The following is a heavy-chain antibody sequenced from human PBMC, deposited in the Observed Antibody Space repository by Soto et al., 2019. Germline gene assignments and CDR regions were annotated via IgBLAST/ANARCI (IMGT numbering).Heavy chain of an antibody. CDR1: GFTFSGSS. CDR2: IRSKANSYAT. J-gene: IGHJ4*02. D-gene: IGHD5-12*01. CDR3: IRLGGYGY. V-gene: IGHV3-73*01. Sequence: EVQLVESGGGLVQPGGSLKLSCAASGFTFSGSSMHWVRQAAGKGLEWVGRIRSKANSYATAYAASVKGRFTISRDDSKNTAYLQMNSLKTEDTAMYYCIRLGGYGYWGQGTLVTVSS.